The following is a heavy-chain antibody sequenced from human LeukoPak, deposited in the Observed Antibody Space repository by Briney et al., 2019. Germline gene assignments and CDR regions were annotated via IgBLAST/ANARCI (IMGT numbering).Heavy chain of an antibody. CDR3: ARDQQQPDY. Sequence: ASVKVSCKASGYTFTIDGISWVRQAPGQGLEWMGWISAYNGNTNYAQKLQDRATMTTDTSTSTAYMELRSLRSDDTAVYYCARDQQQPDYWGQGTLVTVSS. D-gene: IGHD6-13*01. CDR1: GYTFTIDG. J-gene: IGHJ4*02. V-gene: IGHV1-18*01. CDR2: ISAYNGNT.